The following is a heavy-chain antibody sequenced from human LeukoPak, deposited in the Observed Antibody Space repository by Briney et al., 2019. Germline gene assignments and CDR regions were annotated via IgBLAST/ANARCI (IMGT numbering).Heavy chain of an antibody. D-gene: IGHD4-17*01. J-gene: IGHJ4*02. CDR3: ARAGRHTVTTIVCDHFDY. Sequence: GGSLRLSCATSGFSFSNYWMSRVRQSPGKGLEWVASIKQDGSDNYCVDSVKGRFTISRDNAKNSQYLQMSSLRAEDTAVYYCARAGRHTVTTIVCDHFDYWGQGTLVTVSS. CDR2: IKQDGSDN. V-gene: IGHV3-7*01. CDR1: GFSFSNYW.